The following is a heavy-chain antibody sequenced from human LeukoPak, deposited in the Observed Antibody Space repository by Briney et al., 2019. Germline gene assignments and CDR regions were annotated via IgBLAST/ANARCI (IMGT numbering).Heavy chain of an antibody. V-gene: IGHV4-59*08. Sequence: SETLSLTCTVSGGSTSSYYWSWIRQPPGKGLEWIGYIYYSGSTNYNPSLKSRVTISVDTSKNQFSLKLSSVTAADTAVYYCARYIAVAGNLVGFDYWGQGTLVTVSS. CDR2: IYYSGST. D-gene: IGHD6-19*01. CDR3: ARYIAVAGNLVGFDY. CDR1: GGSTSSYY. J-gene: IGHJ4*02.